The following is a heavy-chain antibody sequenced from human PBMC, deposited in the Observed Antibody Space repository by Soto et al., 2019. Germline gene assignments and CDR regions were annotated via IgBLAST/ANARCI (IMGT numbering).Heavy chain of an antibody. Sequence: GGSLRLSCAASGFTFSSYAMSWVRQAPGKGLEWVSAISGSGGSTYYADSVKGRFTISRDNSKNTLYLQMDSLRAEDTAVYYCAKVWDYSPTGFDYWGQGTLVTVSS. J-gene: IGHJ4*02. CDR2: ISGSGGST. CDR3: AKVWDYSPTGFDY. D-gene: IGHD4-4*01. CDR1: GFTFSSYA. V-gene: IGHV3-23*01.